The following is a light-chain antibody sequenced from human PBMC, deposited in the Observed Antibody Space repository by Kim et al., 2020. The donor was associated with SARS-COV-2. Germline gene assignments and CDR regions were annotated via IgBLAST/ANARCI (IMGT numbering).Light chain of an antibody. CDR2: GHS. Sequence: NFMLTQPHSVSEYPGKTATISCTRSSGNIARYSVQWYQKRPGSVVTTVIFGHSQRPSGVPARFSGSIDTSSNSASLIISGLTTEDEADYYCQSYDIHNYVVFGGGTKVTVL. CDR3: QSYDIHNYVV. CDR1: SGNIARYS. V-gene: IGLV6-57*04. J-gene: IGLJ2*01.